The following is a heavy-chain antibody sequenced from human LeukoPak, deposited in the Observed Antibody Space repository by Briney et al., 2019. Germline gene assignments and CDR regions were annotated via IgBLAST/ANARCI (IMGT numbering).Heavy chain of an antibody. CDR1: GFTFSSYC. CDR3: ARNVPFGVPNDKAFDI. J-gene: IGHJ3*02. Sequence: HSGGSLRLSCAASGFTFSSYCMNWVRQAPGKGLEWVSYISSSSSTIYYADSVKDRFTISRDNAKNSLYLQMNSLRAEDTAVYYCARNVPFGVPNDKAFDIWGQGTMVTVSS. D-gene: IGHD3-3*01. CDR2: ISSSSSTI. V-gene: IGHV3-48*01.